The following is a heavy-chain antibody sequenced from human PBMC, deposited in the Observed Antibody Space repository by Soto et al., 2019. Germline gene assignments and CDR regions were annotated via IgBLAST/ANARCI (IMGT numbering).Heavy chain of an antibody. CDR2: INPNTGAT. CDR1: GYTFTTYY. D-gene: IGHD4-17*01. Sequence: QVQLVQSGAEVKKPGASVKVACKASGYTFTTYYINWVRQAPGQGLEWMGWINPNTGATNYAQKFQGWVILTRDTSVTTAYMEVSRLTSGDTAVYFCARSVTTHLAADFWGQGTLVTVSS. J-gene: IGHJ4*02. V-gene: IGHV1-2*04. CDR3: ARSVTTHLAADF.